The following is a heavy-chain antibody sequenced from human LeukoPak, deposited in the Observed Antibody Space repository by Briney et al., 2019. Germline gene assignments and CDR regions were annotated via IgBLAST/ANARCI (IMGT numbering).Heavy chain of an antibody. D-gene: IGHD3-10*01. J-gene: IGHJ4*02. CDR3: ARENPMVRGVIITILFDY. V-gene: IGHV4-34*01. CDR2: INHSGST. CDR1: GGSFSGYY. Sequence: SETLSLTCAVYGGSFSGYYWRWIRQPPGKGLEWLGEINHSGSTNYNPSLKSRVTISVDTSKNQFSLKLSSVTAEDTAVYYCARENPMVRGVIITILFDYWGQGTLVTVSS.